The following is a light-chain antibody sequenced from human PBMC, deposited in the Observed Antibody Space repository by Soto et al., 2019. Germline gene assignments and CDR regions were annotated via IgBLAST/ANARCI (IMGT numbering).Light chain of an antibody. Sequence: EIVMTQSPATLSLSPGDRATLSCRASQNVKSNLAWYQHKPGQAPRLLIYGASTRAPGIPARFSGSGSGKEFTLIISRLQAEDFAVYSGQQYNHSPPQYTFGQGTKLEIK. CDR3: QQYNHSPPQYT. V-gene: IGKV3-15*01. CDR2: GAS. CDR1: QNVKSN. J-gene: IGKJ2*01.